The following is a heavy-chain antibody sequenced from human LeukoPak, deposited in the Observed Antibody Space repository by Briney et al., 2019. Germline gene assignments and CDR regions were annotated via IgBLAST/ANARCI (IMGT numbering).Heavy chain of an antibody. CDR1: GFTFSSYA. J-gene: IGHJ3*02. D-gene: IGHD3-22*01. CDR2: ISGSGGST. V-gene: IGHV3-23*01. Sequence: GGSLRLSCAASGFTFSSYAMSWVRQAPGKGLEWVSAISGSGGSTYYADSVKGRFTISRDNSKNTLYLQMNSLRAEDTAIYYCAKDRPTYYYDSSGSSDAFDIWGQGTMVTVSS. CDR3: AKDRPTYYYDSSGSSDAFDI.